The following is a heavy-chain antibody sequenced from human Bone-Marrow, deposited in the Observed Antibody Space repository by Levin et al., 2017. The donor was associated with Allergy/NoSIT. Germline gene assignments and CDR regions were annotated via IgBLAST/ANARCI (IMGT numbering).Heavy chain of an antibody. V-gene: IGHV3-9*01. J-gene: IGHJ3*02. CDR3: AKDISGSGSYSDEFDM. D-gene: IGHD3-10*01. CDR2: LNWNSGSI. Sequence: SLKISCVGSGFTFDNYAMHWVRQGPGRGLEWVAGLNWNSGSINYGDSVKGRFTISRDNAKNCLYLQMDSLRVEDTALYYCAKDISGSGSYSDEFDMWGRGTMVTVSS. CDR1: GFTFDNYA.